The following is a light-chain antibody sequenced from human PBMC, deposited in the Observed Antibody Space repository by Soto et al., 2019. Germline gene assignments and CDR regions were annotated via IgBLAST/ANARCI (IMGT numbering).Light chain of an antibody. Sequence: QSALTQPASVSGSPGESISISCTGTNSDVGHYNYVSWYQQHPGKAPKLLIYDVSQRPSGVSDRFSGSKSGSTASLTISGLQAEDEADYYCSSYTTTSTLVFGEGTQLTVL. V-gene: IGLV2-14*03. CDR2: DVS. J-gene: IGLJ2*01. CDR3: SSYTTTSTLV. CDR1: NSDVGHYNY.